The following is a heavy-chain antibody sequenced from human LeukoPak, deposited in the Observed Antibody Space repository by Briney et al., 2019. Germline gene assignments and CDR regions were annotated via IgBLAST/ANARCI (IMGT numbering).Heavy chain of an antibody. Sequence: SETLSLTCTVSGGSISSYYWSWIRQPAGKGLEWIGRIYTSGSTNYNPSLKSRVTMSVDTSKNQFSLKLSSVTAADTAVYYCAGRPYYDILTGPDGAFDIWGQGTMVTVSS. D-gene: IGHD3-9*01. J-gene: IGHJ3*02. CDR3: AGRPYYDILTGPDGAFDI. V-gene: IGHV4-4*07. CDR2: IYTSGST. CDR1: GGSISSYY.